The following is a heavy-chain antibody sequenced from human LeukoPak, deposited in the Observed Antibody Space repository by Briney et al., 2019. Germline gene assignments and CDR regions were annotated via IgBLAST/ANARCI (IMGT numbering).Heavy chain of an antibody. CDR1: GGSIGLYH. CDR3: ARDRAAGSDWLDP. D-gene: IGHD3-10*01. Sequence: SETLSLTCTVPGGSIGLYHWSWIRQPPGKGLEWIGYIYYNGSTKYNPSLKSRLTMSVDTSKKQFSLNMTSMTAADTAVYYCARDRAAGSDWLDPWGQGTLVTVSS. CDR2: IYYNGST. V-gene: IGHV4-59*01. J-gene: IGHJ5*02.